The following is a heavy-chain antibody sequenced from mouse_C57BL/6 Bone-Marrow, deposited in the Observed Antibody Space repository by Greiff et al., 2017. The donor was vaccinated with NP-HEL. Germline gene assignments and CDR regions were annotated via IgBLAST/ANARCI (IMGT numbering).Heavy chain of an antibody. Sequence: EVKVVESGGDLVKPGGSLKLSCAASGFTFSSYGMSWVRQTPDKRLEWVATISSGGSYTYYPDSVKGRFTISRDNAKNTLYLQMSSLKSEDTAMYYCARQPFYYDYAPWGQGTLVTVSA. CDR2: ISSGGSYT. D-gene: IGHD2-4*01. CDR3: ARQPFYYDYAP. J-gene: IGHJ3*01. V-gene: IGHV5-6*01. CDR1: GFTFSSYG.